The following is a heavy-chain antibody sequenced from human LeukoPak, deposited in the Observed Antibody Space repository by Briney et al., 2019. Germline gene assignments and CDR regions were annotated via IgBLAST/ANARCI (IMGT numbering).Heavy chain of an antibody. CDR1: GDTVSSNSAA. Sequence: SQTLSLTCAISGDTVSSNSAAWHWIRQSPSRGLEWLGRTYYRSKWYDDYAVSVKSRITINPDTSKNQFSLQLNSVTPEDTAVYYCAREETAMVSPLDYWGQGTLVTVSS. J-gene: IGHJ4*02. V-gene: IGHV6-1*01. CDR2: TYYRSKWYD. D-gene: IGHD5-18*01. CDR3: AREETAMVSPLDY.